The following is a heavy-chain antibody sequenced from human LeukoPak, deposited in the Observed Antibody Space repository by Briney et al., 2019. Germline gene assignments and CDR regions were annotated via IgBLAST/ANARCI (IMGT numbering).Heavy chain of an antibody. J-gene: IGHJ3*02. CDR1: GGTFSSYA. D-gene: IGHD3-9*01. CDR3: ARDYGAYYDILTGHSGAFDI. Sequence: SVTVSCKASGGTFSSYAISWVRQAPGQGLEWMGGIIPIFGTANYAQKFQGRVTITADESTGTAYMELSSLRSEDTAVYYCARDYGAYYDILTGHSGAFDIWGQGTMVTVSS. V-gene: IGHV1-69*01. CDR2: IIPIFGTA.